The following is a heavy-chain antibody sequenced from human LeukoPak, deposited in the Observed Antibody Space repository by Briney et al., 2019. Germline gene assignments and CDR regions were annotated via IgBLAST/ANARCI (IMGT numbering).Heavy chain of an antibody. V-gene: IGHV4-39*01. J-gene: IGHJ4*02. D-gene: IGHD3-22*01. CDR1: GGSISSSSYY. CDR2: IYYSGST. Sequence: PSETLSLTCTVSGGSISSSSYYWGWIRQPPGKGLEWIGSIYYSGSTYYNPSLKSRVTISVDTSKNQFSLKLSSVTAADTAVYYCARQGYYDNSGYYCRWGQGALVTVSS. CDR3: ARQGYYDNSGYYCR.